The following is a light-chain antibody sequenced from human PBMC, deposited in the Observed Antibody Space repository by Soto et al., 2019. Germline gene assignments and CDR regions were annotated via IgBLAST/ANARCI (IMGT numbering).Light chain of an antibody. J-gene: IGKJ2*02. Sequence: DIQMTQSPSTLSASVGDRVTITCRASQSISSWLAWYQQKPGKAPKLLIYKASSLESGVPSRFSGSGSGTEFNLTINRLQPYDFATYYCQQYNSYSWTFGKGTKLEIK. V-gene: IGKV1-5*03. CDR1: QSISSW. CDR3: QQYNSYSWT. CDR2: KAS.